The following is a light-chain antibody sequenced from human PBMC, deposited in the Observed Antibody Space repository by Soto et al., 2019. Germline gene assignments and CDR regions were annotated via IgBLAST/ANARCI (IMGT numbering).Light chain of an antibody. CDR3: MQALQTSFT. J-gene: IGKJ3*01. V-gene: IGKV2-28*01. CDR2: LAS. CDR1: QSLLHRNGNNY. Sequence: DIVMTQSPLSLSVTPGEAASISCRCSQSLLHRNGNNYLDWYLQKPGQSPQLLISLASNRASGVADRVSGSGSGTDFILHISRVEAADVGVYYCMQALQTSFTFGPGTKVDL.